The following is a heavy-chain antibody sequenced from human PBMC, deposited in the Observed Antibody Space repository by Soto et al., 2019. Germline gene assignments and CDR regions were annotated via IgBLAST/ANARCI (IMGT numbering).Heavy chain of an antibody. J-gene: IGHJ4*02. CDR2: MYYSGST. D-gene: IGHD4-17*01. Sequence: SETLSLTCPVSAGSISSSNYYWGWIRQPPGKGLEWIGSMYYSGSTYHNPSLKSRVTISIDTSKNQFSLKLSSVTAADTAIYYCAGASRDYGEFHPFDYWGQGILVTVSS. CDR3: AGASRDYGEFHPFDY. V-gene: IGHV4-39*01. CDR1: AGSISSSNYY.